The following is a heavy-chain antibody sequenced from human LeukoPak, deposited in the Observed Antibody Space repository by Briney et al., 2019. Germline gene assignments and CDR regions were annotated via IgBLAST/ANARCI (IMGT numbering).Heavy chain of an antibody. V-gene: IGHV3-23*01. D-gene: IGHD4-11*01. CDR2: ISGSGGST. J-gene: IGHJ4*02. CDR1: GFTFSSYA. Sequence: GGSLRLSCAASGFTFSSYAMGWVRQAPGKGLEWVSAISGSGGSTYYADSVKGRFTISRDNSKNTLYLQMNSLRAEDTAVYYCAAMTSVTTGDYWGQGTLVTVSS. CDR3: AAMTSVTTGDY.